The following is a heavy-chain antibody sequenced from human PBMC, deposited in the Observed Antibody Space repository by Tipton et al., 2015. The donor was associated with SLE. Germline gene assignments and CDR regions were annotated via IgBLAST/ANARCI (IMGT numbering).Heavy chain of an antibody. D-gene: IGHD5-18*01. CDR1: GGSISSSSYY. J-gene: IGHJ4*02. CDR3: ARGLRGYSYGWMDY. Sequence: TLSLTCTVSGGSISSSSYYWSWIRQPPGKGLEWIGEINHSGSTNYNPSLKSRVTISVDTSKNQFSLKLSSVTAADTAVYYCARGLRGYSYGWMDYWGQGTLVTVSS. V-gene: IGHV4-39*07. CDR2: INHSGST.